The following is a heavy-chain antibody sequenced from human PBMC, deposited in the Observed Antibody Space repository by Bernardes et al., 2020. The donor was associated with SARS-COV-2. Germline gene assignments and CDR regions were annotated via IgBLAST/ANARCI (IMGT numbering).Heavy chain of an antibody. V-gene: IGHV3-33*01. CDR1: GFTFSSYG. J-gene: IGHJ4*02. Sequence: GGSLRLSRAASGFTFSSYGMHWVRQAPGKGLEWVAVIWYDGSNKYYADSVKGRFTISRDNSKNTLYLQMNSLRAVDTAVYYCARDLGAGYDTSGYGFDYWGQGTLVTVSS. CDR3: ARDLGAGYDTSGYGFDY. D-gene: IGHD3-22*01. CDR2: IWYDGSNK.